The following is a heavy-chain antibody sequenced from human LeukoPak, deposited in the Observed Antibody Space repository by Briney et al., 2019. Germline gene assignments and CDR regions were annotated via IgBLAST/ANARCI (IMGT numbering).Heavy chain of an antibody. V-gene: IGHV1-2*02. CDR1: VYAFTGYY. J-gene: IGHJ5*02. CDR3: ARGSSIVTATIDRFDP. Sequence: ASVTVSCNSSVYAFTGYYMHWVRMAPGQGLELMGWINPNSGGTHYAQTVQGRVTMTRDTSINTAYMELSRLRSDDTAIYYCARGSSIVTATIDRFDPWGQGALVAVSS. CDR2: INPNSGGT. D-gene: IGHD2-2*01.